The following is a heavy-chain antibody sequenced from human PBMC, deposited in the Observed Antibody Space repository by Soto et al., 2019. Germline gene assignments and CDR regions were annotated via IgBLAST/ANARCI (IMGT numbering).Heavy chain of an antibody. Sequence: QVQLVESGGGVVQPGRSLRLSCAASGFTFSSYGMHWVRQAPGKGLEWVAVIWYDGSNKYYADSVKGRFTISRDNSKKTVDLQNNRPRAEDKAIFYCARSRRIAAAGPYYYYGMDVWGQGTTVTVSS. CDR1: GFTFSSYG. D-gene: IGHD6-13*01. J-gene: IGHJ6*02. CDR2: IWYDGSNK. CDR3: ARSRRIAAAGPYYYYGMDV. V-gene: IGHV3-33*01.